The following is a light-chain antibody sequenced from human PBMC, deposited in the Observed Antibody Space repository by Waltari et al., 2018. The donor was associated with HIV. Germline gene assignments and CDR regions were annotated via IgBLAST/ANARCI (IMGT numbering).Light chain of an antibody. CDR3: SSYTTSSSWV. CDR2: EVS. J-gene: IGLJ3*02. Sequence: QSALTQPASVSGSPGQSLTISCTGTSSDVGDYNSVSWYQQHPGRAPKVMIYEVSNRPSGVSNRFSGSKSGNTASLTISGLQAEDEADYYCSSYTTSSSWVFGGGTKVTVL. V-gene: IGLV2-14*01. CDR1: SSDVGDYNS.